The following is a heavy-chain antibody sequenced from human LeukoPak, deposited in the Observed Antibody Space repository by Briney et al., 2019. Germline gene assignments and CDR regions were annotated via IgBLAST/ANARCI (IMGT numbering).Heavy chain of an antibody. CDR3: ARQRCTSNSCYPNWFDP. Sequence: SETLSLTCTVSGGSISSSAYYWGWIRQPPGKGLEWIGSIYYSGSTYYHPSLKSRVTISVDTSKNQFSLKLSSVTAADTVVYYCARQRCTSNSCYPNWFDPWGQGALVTVSS. D-gene: IGHD2-15*01. J-gene: IGHJ5*02. CDR2: IYYSGST. CDR1: GGSISSSAYY. V-gene: IGHV4-39*01.